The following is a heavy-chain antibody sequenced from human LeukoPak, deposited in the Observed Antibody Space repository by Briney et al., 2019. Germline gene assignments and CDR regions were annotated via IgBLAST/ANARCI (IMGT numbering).Heavy chain of an antibody. J-gene: IGHJ4*02. V-gene: IGHV4-59*02. CDR3: ARGGASSKFFDY. D-gene: IGHD6-6*01. CDR1: GGSVSSDY. Sequence: SETLSLTCTVSGGSVSSDYWSWIRQPPGKGLEWIGWISYSGSSNYSPSLKSRVTLSVDTSKNQFSLKLSSVTAADTAVYYCARGGASSKFFDYWGRGTLVTVSS. CDR2: ISYSGSS.